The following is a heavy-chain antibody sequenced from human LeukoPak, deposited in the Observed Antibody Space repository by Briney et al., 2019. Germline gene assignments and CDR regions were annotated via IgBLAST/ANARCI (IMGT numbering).Heavy chain of an antibody. CDR3: ARGDCSGGSCHGGGANFDY. CDR2: FTSGSRSI. V-gene: IGHV3-21*01. D-gene: IGHD2-15*01. Sequence: GGSLRLSCAASGFTFSSYSMTWVRQAPGKGLEWVSSFTSGSRSIYYADSVKGRFTISRDNAKNSLYLQMNSLRAEDTAVYYCARGDCSGGSCHGGGANFDYWGQGTLVTVSS. J-gene: IGHJ4*02. CDR1: GFTFSSYS.